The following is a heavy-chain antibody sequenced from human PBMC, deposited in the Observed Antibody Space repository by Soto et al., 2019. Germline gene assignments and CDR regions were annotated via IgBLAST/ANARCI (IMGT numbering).Heavy chain of an antibody. CDR3: AGVHQMGYFDY. CDR1: GGSVSSGSYY. CDR2: IYYSGST. D-gene: IGHD2-2*01. V-gene: IGHV4-61*01. J-gene: IGHJ4*02. Sequence: QVQLQESGPGLVKPSETLSLTCTVSGGSVSSGSYYWSWIRQPPGKGLEWIGYIYYSGSTNYNPSLKSRVTISVDTSKNQFSLKLSSVTAADTAVYYCAGVHQMGYFDYWGQGTLVTVSS.